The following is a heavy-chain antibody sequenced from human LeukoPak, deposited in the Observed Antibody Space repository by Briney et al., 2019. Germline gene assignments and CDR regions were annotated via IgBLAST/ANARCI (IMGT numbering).Heavy chain of an antibody. CDR2: INPNSGGT. J-gene: IGHJ4*02. Sequence: ASVKVSCKASGYTFTGYYMHRVRQAPGQGLEWMGWINPNSGGTNYAQKFQGRVTMTRDTSISTAYMELSRLRSDDTAVYYCARDIPPDSYGGYWGQGTLVTVSS. CDR3: ARDIPPDSYGGY. V-gene: IGHV1-2*02. CDR1: GYTFTGYY. D-gene: IGHD5-18*01.